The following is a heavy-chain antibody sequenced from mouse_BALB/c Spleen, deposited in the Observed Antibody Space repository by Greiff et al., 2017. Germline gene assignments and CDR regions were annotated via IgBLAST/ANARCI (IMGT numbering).Heavy chain of an antibody. CDR3: ARSYDGSWFAY. Sequence: QVQLQQSGAELVRPGTSVKVSCKASGYAFTNYLIEWVKQRPGQGLEWIGVINPGSGGTNYNEKFKGKATLTADKSSSTAYMQLSSLTSDDSVVYFCARSYDGSWFAYWGQGTLVTVSA. CDR2: INPGSGGT. V-gene: IGHV1-54*01. J-gene: IGHJ3*01. CDR1: GYAFTNYL. D-gene: IGHD2-3*01.